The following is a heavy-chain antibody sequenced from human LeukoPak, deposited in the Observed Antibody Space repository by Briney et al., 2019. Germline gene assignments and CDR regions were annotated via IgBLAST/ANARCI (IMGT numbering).Heavy chain of an antibody. CDR1: RFTFSDRY. V-gene: IGHV3-11*01. D-gene: IGHD1-1*01. CDR3: ARDGHNIGGAFDV. J-gene: IGHJ3*01. CDR2: ISTTGGDT. Sequence: GGSLRLSCAASRFTFSDRYMAWIRQAPGKGLERISYISTTGGDTYYSDSVKGRFTVSRDNAKKSLYLQMNSLRVEDTAVYYCARDGHNIGGAFDVWGQGTVVTVSS.